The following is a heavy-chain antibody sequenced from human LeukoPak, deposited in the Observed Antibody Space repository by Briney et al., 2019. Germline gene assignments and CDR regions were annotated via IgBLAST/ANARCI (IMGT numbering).Heavy chain of an antibody. Sequence: PSETLSLTCTVSGGSISTYYRSWIRQPPGKGLEWIGYIFYSGSTKYNPSLKSRVTISVDTSKNQFSLKVSSVTAADTAVYYCAREIITAGYYYYYMDVWGKGTTVTVSS. CDR3: AREIITAGYYYYYMDV. CDR1: GGSISTYY. J-gene: IGHJ6*03. D-gene: IGHD6-25*01. V-gene: IGHV4-59*01. CDR2: IFYSGST.